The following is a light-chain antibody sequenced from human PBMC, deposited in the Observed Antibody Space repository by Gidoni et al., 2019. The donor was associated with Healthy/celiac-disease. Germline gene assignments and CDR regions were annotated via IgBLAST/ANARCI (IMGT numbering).Light chain of an antibody. CDR3: QQRSNWPPLT. CDR1: QSFSSY. CDR2: DAS. J-gene: IGKJ4*01. V-gene: IGKV3-11*01. Sequence: EIVLTQSPATLSLSPGERATLSCRAIQSFSSYLAWYPPKPGHAPRLLIYDASNRATGIPARFSGSGSGTDFTLTISSLEPEDFAVYYCQQRSNWPPLTFGGGTKVEIK.